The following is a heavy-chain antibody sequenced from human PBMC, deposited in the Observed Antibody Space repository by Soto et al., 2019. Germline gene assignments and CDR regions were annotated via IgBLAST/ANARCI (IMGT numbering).Heavy chain of an antibody. CDR3: ARASRVIVARDY. D-gene: IGHD2-21*01. J-gene: IGHJ4*02. CDR1: GFSLSDHY. CDR2: SRNKPNSYST. Sequence: PGGSLRLSCAASGFSLSDHYMDWVRQAPGKGLEWIGRSRNKPNSYSTEYAASVNGRFTISRDDSKNSLYLQMDSLKTEDTAVYYCARASRVIVARDYWGQGTLVTVSS. V-gene: IGHV3-72*01.